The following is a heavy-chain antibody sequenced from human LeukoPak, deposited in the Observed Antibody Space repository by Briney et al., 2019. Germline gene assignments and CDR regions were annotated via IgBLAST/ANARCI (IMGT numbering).Heavy chain of an antibody. Sequence: ETLSLTCTVSVGSISSCYWTWLRQPPGKGLEWIGYIYYSGSTNYNPSLKSRVTISVDTSKNQFSLKLSSLTAADTAVYYCARRRAVPGFYYFDYWGQGTLVTVSS. CDR3: ARRRAVPGFYYFDY. V-gene: IGHV4-59*08. D-gene: IGHD6-19*01. J-gene: IGHJ4*02. CDR1: VGSISSCY. CDR2: IYYSGST.